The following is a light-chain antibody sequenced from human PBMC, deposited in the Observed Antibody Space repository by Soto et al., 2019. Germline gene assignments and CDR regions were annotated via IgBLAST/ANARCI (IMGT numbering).Light chain of an antibody. CDR1: QSISSY. Sequence: DIQMTQSPSSLSASVGDRVTITCRASQSISSYLNWYQQKPGKAPKLLIYAASSLQSGVPSRFSGSGSGTDFTLTISSLRPEDFATYYCQQSYSTPQITFGGGTKVDIK. CDR2: AAS. V-gene: IGKV1-39*01. CDR3: QQSYSTPQIT. J-gene: IGKJ4*01.